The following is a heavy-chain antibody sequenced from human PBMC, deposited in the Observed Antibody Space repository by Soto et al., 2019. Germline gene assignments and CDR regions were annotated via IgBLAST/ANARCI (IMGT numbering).Heavy chain of an antibody. CDR2: IYYRGIT. D-gene: IGHD6-13*01. CDR3: ARAEASSSWTLGWFDP. Sequence: QVQLQESGPGLVKPSQTLSLTCTVSGGSISSGGYYWSWIRQHPGKGLEWIGYIYYRGITYYNPSLKSRVTISLDTSKNQFSLKLSSVTAADTAVYYCARAEASSSWTLGWFDPWGQGTLVTVSS. J-gene: IGHJ5*02. V-gene: IGHV4-31*03. CDR1: GGSISSGGYY.